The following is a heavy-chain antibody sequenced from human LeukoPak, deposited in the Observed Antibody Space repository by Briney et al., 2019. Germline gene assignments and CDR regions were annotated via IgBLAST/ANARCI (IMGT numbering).Heavy chain of an antibody. CDR1: GYTFTGSY. V-gene: IGHV1-2*06. CDR2: INPSSGGT. D-gene: IGHD1-1*01. J-gene: IGHJ4*02. CDR3: ARGLENFDY. Sequence: GASVKVSCKASGYTFTGSYIHWVRQAPGPGLEWVGRINPSSGGTSFAQKFQGSVTMTRDTSISAAYLKLSRLRSDDTAVYYCARGLENFDYWGQGTLVTVSS.